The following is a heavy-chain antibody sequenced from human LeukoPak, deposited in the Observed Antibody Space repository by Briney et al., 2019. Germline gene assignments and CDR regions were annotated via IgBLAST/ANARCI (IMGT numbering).Heavy chain of an antibody. CDR1: GGTFSSYA. CDR2: IIPIFGTA. D-gene: IGHD3-9*01. V-gene: IGHV1-69*13. Sequence: SVKVSCKASGGTFSSYAISWVRQAPGQGLEWMGGIIPIFGTANYAQKFQGRVTITADESTSTAYMELSSLRSEDTAVYYCARVLTGDILTGYPADYYGMDVWGQGTTVTVSS. J-gene: IGHJ6*02. CDR3: ARVLTGDILTGYPADYYGMDV.